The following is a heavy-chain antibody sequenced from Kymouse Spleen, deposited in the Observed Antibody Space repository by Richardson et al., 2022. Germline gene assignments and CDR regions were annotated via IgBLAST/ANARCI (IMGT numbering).Heavy chain of an antibody. CDR3: ARDEEAVARWYFDL. Sequence: QVQLVESGGGVVQPGRSLRLSCAASGFTFSSYGMHWVRQAPGKGLEWVAVIWYDGSNKYYADSVKGRFTISRDNSKNTLYLQMNSLRAEDTAVYYCARDEEAVARWYFDLWGRGTLVTVSS. D-gene: IGHD6-19*01. CDR1: GFTFSSYG. CDR2: IWYDGSNK. J-gene: IGHJ2*01. V-gene: IGHV3-33*01.